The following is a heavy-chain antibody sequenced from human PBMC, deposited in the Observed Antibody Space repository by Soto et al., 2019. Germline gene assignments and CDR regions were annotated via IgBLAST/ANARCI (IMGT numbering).Heavy chain of an antibody. Sequence: QVQLVQSGAEVKKPGASVKISCKASGYTFTSYGITWVRQAPGQGLEWTGWISGNNGDTKFAQKLQGRVTMTTDTSTSTAYMELRSLRSDDTAVYYCARAGRVATTRMDVWGQGTTVTVSS. J-gene: IGHJ6*02. CDR1: GYTFTSYG. D-gene: IGHD5-12*01. V-gene: IGHV1-18*01. CDR3: ARAGRVATTRMDV. CDR2: ISGNNGDT.